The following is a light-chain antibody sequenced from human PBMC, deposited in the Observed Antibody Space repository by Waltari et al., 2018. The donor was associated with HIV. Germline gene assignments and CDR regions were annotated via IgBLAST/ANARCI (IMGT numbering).Light chain of an antibody. CDR3: QQTFSLPLT. V-gene: IGKV1-39*01. CDR1: QYIDKY. Sequence: DIQITQSPSSLSASVGHRVTITRRKSQYIDKYLTWYQQRPGKAPSLLIFSASTLHTGVPSRFSATGSGTTFSLAIASLHPDDMGTYFCQQTFSLPLTFGGGTTVDI. J-gene: IGKJ4*01. CDR2: SAS.